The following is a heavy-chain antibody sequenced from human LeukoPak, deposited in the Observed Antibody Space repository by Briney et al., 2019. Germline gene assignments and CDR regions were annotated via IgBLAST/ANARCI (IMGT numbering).Heavy chain of an antibody. CDR3: ARVRITMVRGVNYFDY. CDR2: IYTSGTT. D-gene: IGHD3-10*01. J-gene: IGHJ4*02. Sequence: SETLSLTCTVSGGSISSYHWSWIRQPAGKGLEWIGRIYTSGTTNYNPSLKSRVTISVDTSKNQFSLKLSSVTAADTAVYYCARVRITMVRGVNYFDYWGQGTLVTVSS. V-gene: IGHV4-4*07. CDR1: GGSISSYH.